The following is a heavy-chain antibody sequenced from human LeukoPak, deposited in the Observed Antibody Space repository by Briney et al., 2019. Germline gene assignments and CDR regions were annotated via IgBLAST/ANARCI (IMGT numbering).Heavy chain of an antibody. Sequence: PSQTLSLTSTFSGGSISSGDYYWSWIRQPPGKGLEWIRYIYYSGSTYYNPSLQSRVTISVDTSKNQFSLKLSSVTAADTAVYYCARESTYYDTLTGYLRPRYFDYWGQGTLVTVSS. V-gene: IGHV4-30-4*08. CDR1: GGSISSGDYY. D-gene: IGHD3-9*01. CDR2: IYYSGST. J-gene: IGHJ4*02. CDR3: ARESTYYDTLTGYLRPRYFDY.